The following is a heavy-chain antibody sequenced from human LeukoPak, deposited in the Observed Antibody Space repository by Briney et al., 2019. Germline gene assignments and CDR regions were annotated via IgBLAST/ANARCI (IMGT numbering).Heavy chain of an antibody. CDR3: ARDYGSGSLGLIDY. V-gene: IGHV3-33*08. CDR1: GFTFSSYG. Sequence: GRSLRLSCAASGFTFSSYGMHWVRQAPGKGLEWVAVIWYDGSNKYYADSVKGRFTISRDNSKNTLYLQMNSLRAEDTAVYYCARDYGSGSLGLIDYWGQGTLVTVSS. D-gene: IGHD3-10*01. CDR2: IWYDGSNK. J-gene: IGHJ4*02.